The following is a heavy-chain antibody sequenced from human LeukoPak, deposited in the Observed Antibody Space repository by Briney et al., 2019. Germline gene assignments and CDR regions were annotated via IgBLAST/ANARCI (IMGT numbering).Heavy chain of an antibody. CDR3: ARVLRYSSSWSGGMDV. Sequence: SETLSLTCTVSGGSISSYYWSWIRQPPGKGLEWIGYIYYSGSTNYNPSLKSRVTISVDTSKNQFSLKLSSVTAADTAVYYCARVLRYSSSWSGGMDVWGQGTTVTVSS. V-gene: IGHV4-59*12. CDR2: IYYSGST. J-gene: IGHJ6*02. D-gene: IGHD6-13*01. CDR1: GGSISSYY.